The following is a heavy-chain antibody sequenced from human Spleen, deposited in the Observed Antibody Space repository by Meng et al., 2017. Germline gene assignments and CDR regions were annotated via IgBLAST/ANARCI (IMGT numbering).Heavy chain of an antibody. CDR3: ARSLNWVDAFDI. CDR2: INHSGST. D-gene: IGHD3-16*01. CDR1: GGSFSDYY. J-gene: IGHJ3*02. V-gene: IGHV4-34*01. Sequence: SETLSLTCVVSGGSFSDYYWSWIRQPPGKGLEWIGEINHSGSTNYNPSLESRATISVDTSQNNLSLKLSSVTAADSAVYYCARSLNWVDAFDIWGQGTMVTVSS.